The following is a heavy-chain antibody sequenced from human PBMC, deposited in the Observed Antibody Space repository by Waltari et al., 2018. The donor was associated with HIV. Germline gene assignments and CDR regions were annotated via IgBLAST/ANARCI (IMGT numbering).Heavy chain of an antibody. CDR3: ARGVVGYGDHNPGNYLDY. D-gene: IGHD5-12*01. CDR1: GGSISSSYYY. CDR2: IDSSGST. J-gene: IGHJ4*02. Sequence: QVQLQESGPGLVKPSQTLSLICTVSGGSISSSYYYWSWIRQPPGKGLEWIGYIDSSGSTYYPPSLKSRLTISVVTSKNQSSLKLISVTAADTAAYYCARGVVGYGDHNPGNYLDYWGQGTLVTVSS. V-gene: IGHV4-30-4*01.